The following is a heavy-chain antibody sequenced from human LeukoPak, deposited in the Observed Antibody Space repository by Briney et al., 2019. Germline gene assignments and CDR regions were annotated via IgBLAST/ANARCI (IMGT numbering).Heavy chain of an antibody. D-gene: IGHD6-13*01. V-gene: IGHV3-9*01. CDR3: AKSSLRYSSSWLPVDY. CDR2: ISWNSGSI. Sequence: GRSLRLSCAASGFTFDDYAMHWVRQAPGKGLEWVSGISWNSGSIGYADSVKGRFTISRDNAKNSLYLQMNSLRAEDTALYYCAKSSLRYSSSWLPVDYWGQGTLSPSPQ. J-gene: IGHJ4*02. CDR1: GFTFDDYA.